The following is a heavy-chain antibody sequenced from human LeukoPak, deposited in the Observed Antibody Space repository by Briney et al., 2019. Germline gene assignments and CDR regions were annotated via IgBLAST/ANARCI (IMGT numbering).Heavy chain of an antibody. J-gene: IGHJ4*02. CDR2: INPNSGGT. CDR1: GYTFTGYY. D-gene: IGHD5-18*01. CDR3: TREWYSYGFGDY. Sequence: ASVKVSCKASGYTFTGYYMHWVRQAPGQGLEWMGWINPNSGGTNYAQKFQGRVTMTRDTSISTAYMELSRLRAEDTAVYYCTREWYSYGFGDYWGQGTLVTVSS. V-gene: IGHV1-2*02.